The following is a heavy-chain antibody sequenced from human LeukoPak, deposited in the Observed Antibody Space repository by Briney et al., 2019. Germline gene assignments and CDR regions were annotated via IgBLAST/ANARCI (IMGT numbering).Heavy chain of an antibody. J-gene: IGHJ4*02. V-gene: IGHV4-34*01. Sequence: SETLSLTCAVCGGSFSGYYWSWIRQPPGKGLEWIGEINHSGSTNYNPSLKSRVTISVDTSKNQFSLKLSSVTAADTAVYYCARGLHIRYDYVWGSYRYPPNWAFDYWGQGTLVTVSS. D-gene: IGHD3-16*02. CDR2: INHSGST. CDR1: GGSFSGYY. CDR3: ARGLHIRYDYVWGSYRYPPNWAFDY.